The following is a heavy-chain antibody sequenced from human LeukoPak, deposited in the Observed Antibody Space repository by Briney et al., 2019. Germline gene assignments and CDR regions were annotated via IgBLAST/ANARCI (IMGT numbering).Heavy chain of an antibody. CDR3: ASHSSGYYGSDY. D-gene: IGHD3-22*01. CDR2: IYYSGST. V-gene: IGHV4-30-4*01. CDR1: GGSISSGDYY. J-gene: IGHJ4*02. Sequence: SETLSLTCTVSGGSISSGDYYWSWIRQPPGKGLEWIGYIYYSGSTHYNPSLKSRVTISVDTSKNQFSLKLSSVTAADTAVYYCASHSSGYYGSDYWGQGTLVTVSS.